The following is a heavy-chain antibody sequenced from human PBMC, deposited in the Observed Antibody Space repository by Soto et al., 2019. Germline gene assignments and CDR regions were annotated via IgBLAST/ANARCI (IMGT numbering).Heavy chain of an antibody. Sequence: QVQLVQSGAEVKKPGASVKVSCKASGYTFTSYGISWVRQAPGQGLEWMGWISAYNGNTNYAQKLQGRGTVTTDTSTSTAYMELRSLRSDDTAVYYCARGGDVVVVAASTPGGDYWGQGTLVTVSS. J-gene: IGHJ4*02. CDR3: ARGGDVVVVAASTPGGDY. CDR1: GYTFTSYG. V-gene: IGHV1-18*01. D-gene: IGHD2-15*01. CDR2: ISAYNGNT.